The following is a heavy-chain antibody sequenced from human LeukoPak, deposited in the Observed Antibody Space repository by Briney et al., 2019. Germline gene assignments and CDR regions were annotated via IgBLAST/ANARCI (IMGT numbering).Heavy chain of an antibody. CDR3: ARDGGVAVAVVPNYFDY. CDR2: IIPIFGTA. CDR1: GGTFSSYA. V-gene: IGHV1-69*13. J-gene: IGHJ4*02. D-gene: IGHD6-19*01. Sequence: ASVKVSCKASGGTFSSYAISWVRQAPGQGLEWMGGIIPIFGTANYAQKFQGRVTITADESTSTAYMELSSLRSEDTAVYYCARDGGVAVAVVPNYFDYWGQGTLVTVSS.